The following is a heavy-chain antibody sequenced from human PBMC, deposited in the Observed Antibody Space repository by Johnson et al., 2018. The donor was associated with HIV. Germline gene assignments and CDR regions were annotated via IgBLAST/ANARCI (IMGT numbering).Heavy chain of an antibody. V-gene: IGHV3-33*01. J-gene: IGHJ3*02. D-gene: IGHD1-7*01. CDR2: IYYDGTNK. CDR1: GFSFSGYG. CDR3: ARYEGNYVGLDI. Sequence: QVQLVESGGGVVQPGRFLRLSCAASGFSFSGYGMHWVRQAPGKGLEWVAVIYYDGTNKYYADSVKGRFTISRDNAKNSLYLQMNSLRAEDTAVYFCARYEGNYVGLDIWGQGTRVTVSS.